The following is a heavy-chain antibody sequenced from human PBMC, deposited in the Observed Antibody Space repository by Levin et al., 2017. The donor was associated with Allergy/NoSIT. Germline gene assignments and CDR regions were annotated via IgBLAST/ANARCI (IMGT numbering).Heavy chain of an antibody. Sequence: PGGSLRLSCAASGFTFSDYAMSWFRQAPGKGLEWVGSIRGKGYGGTTEYAAAVNGRFTVSRDDSKNIAHLQMNSLKIEDTAMYYCTRDSGPYSSWSYFPRYWGEGALVTVSS. CDR2: IRGKGYGGTT. D-gene: IGHD3-10*01. V-gene: IGHV3-49*03. J-gene: IGHJ4*02. CDR3: TRDSGPYSSWSYFPRY. CDR1: GFTFSDYA.